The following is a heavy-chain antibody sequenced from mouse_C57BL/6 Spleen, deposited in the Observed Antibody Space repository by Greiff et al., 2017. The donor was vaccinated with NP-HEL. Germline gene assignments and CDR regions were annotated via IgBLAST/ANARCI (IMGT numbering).Heavy chain of an antibody. CDR1: GYTFTSYW. J-gene: IGHJ4*01. V-gene: IGHV1-72*01. Sequence: VQLQQSGAELVKPGASVKLSCKASGYTFTSYWMHWVKQRPGRGLEWIGRIDPNSGGTKYNEKFKSKATLTVDKPSSTAYMQLSSLTSEDSAVYYCASYYYGSNYYAMDYWGQGTSVTVSS. D-gene: IGHD1-1*01. CDR3: ASYYYGSNYYAMDY. CDR2: IDPNSGGT.